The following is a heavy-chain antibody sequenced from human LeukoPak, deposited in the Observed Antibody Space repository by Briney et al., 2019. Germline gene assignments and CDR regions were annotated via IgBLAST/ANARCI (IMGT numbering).Heavy chain of an antibody. CDR1: GITLSNYG. D-gene: IGHD3-10*01. CDR3: AKRGVVIRAVIIVGFHKEAYYFDY. J-gene: IGHJ4*02. CDR2: ISDRGGST. Sequence: GGSLRLSCAVSGITLSNYGMSWVHQARGKGLQWVAGISDRGGSTNYADSVKGRFTISRDNSKNTLYLQMNSLRAEDTAVYFCAKRGVVIRAVIIVGFHKEAYYFDYWGQGTLVTVSS. V-gene: IGHV3-23*01.